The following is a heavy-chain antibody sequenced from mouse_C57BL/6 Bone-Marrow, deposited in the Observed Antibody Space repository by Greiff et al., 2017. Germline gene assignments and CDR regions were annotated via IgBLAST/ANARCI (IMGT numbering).Heavy chain of an antibody. CDR3: ASYYDYDGFAY. CDR2: INPNSGST. CDR1: GYTFTSYW. Sequence: VKLKQPGAELVKPGASVKLSCKASGYTFTSYWMHWVKQRPGQGLEWIGMINPNSGSTNYNEKFKSKATLTVDKSSSTAYMQLSSLTSEDSAVYYCASYYDYDGFAYWGQGTLVTVTA. J-gene: IGHJ3*01. D-gene: IGHD2-4*01. V-gene: IGHV1-64*01.